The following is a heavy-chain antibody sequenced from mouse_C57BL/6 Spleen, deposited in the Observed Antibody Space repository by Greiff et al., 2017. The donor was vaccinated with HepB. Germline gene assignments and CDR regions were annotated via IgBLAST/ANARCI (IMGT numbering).Heavy chain of an antibody. Sequence: QVQLQQPGAELVMPGASVKLSCKASGYTFTSYWMHWVKQRPGQGLEWIGEIDPSDSYTNYNQKFKGKSTLTVDKSSSTAYMQLSSRTSEDSAVYYCAIPTELYFDYWGQGTTLTVSS. CDR3: AIPTELYFDY. J-gene: IGHJ2*01. CDR2: IDPSDSYT. CDR1: GYTFTSYW. D-gene: IGHD1-3*01. V-gene: IGHV1-69*01.